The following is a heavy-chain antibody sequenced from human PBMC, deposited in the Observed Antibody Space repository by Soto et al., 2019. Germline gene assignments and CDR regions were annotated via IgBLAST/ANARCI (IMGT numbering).Heavy chain of an antibody. J-gene: IGHJ5*02. CDR2: IIPIFGTA. CDR1: GGTFSSYA. V-gene: IGHV1-69*06. D-gene: IGHD6-13*01. Sequence: QVQLVQSGAEVKKPGSSLKVSCKASGGTFSSYAISWVRQAPGQGLEWMGGIIPIFGTANYAQKFQGRVTITADKSTSTAYMELSSLRSEDTAVYYCARLVRVRNPHASWYEGWFDPWGQGTLVTVSS. CDR3: ARLVRVRNPHASWYEGWFDP.